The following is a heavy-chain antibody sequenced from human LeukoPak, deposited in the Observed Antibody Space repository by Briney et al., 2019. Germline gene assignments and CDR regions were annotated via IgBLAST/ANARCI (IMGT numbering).Heavy chain of an antibody. V-gene: IGHV4-39*02. J-gene: IGHJ4*02. CDR2: IYYSGST. D-gene: IGHD4-17*01. CDR1: GGSISSSTYY. CDR3: ARDYGDYAFDS. Sequence: PSETLSLTCSVSGGSISSSTYYWGWTRQPPGQGLDWIGNIYYSGSTYYNPSLKSRVTISVDTSKNQFSLKLTSVTAADTAVYYCARDYGDYAFDSWGQGTLVTVSS.